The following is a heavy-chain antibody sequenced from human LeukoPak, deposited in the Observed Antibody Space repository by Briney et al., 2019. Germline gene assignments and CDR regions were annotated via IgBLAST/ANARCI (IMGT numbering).Heavy chain of an antibody. V-gene: IGHV3-74*01. Sequence: PGGSLRLSCAASGFTFSSYWMHWVRQAPGKGPVWVSRINSDGSSTSYADSVKGRFTISRDNAKNTLYLQMNSLRAEDTAVYYCAREGHDYFDYWGQGTLVTVSS. J-gene: IGHJ4*02. CDR2: INSDGSST. CDR3: AREGHDYFDY. CDR1: GFTFSSYW.